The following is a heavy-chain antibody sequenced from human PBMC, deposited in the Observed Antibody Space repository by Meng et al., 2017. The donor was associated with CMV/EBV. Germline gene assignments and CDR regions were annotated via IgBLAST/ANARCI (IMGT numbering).Heavy chain of an antibody. J-gene: IGHJ6*02. CDR3: ARDSYGYCSSTSCYREGHYYYYYGMDV. D-gene: IGHD2-2*01. V-gene: IGHV3-30*02. CDR2: IRYDGSNK. Sequence: GGSLRLSCAASGFTFSSYGMHWVRQAPGKGLEWVAFIRYDGSNKYYADSVKGRFTISRDNSKNTLYLQMNSLRAEDTAVYYCARDSYGYCSSTSCYREGHYYYYYGMDVWGQGTTVTVSS. CDR1: GFTFSSYG.